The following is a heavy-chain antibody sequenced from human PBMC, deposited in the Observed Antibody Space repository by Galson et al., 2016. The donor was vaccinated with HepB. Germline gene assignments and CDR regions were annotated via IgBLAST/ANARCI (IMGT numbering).Heavy chain of an antibody. CDR1: GFTVSSSY. V-gene: IGHV3-53*01. CDR3: ASLRFKGFDL. J-gene: IGHJ2*01. D-gene: IGHD3-3*01. Sequence: LRLSCAASGFTVSSSYMSWVRQAPGKGLEWVSVIYSGGSTYYADSVKGRFTISRDNSKNTLHLQMNSLRAEDTAVYYCASLRFKGFDLWGRGTLVTVSS. CDR2: IYSGGST.